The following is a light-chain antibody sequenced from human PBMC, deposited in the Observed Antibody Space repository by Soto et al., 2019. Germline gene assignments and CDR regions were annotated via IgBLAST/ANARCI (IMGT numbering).Light chain of an antibody. CDR1: QDISDY. CDR2: GAS. CDR3: QKYNSAPKA. J-gene: IGKJ1*01. V-gene: IGKV1-27*01. Sequence: DIQMTQSPSSLSASIGDRVTITCRASQDISDYLAWYQQKPGKVPKLLIYGASTLHSGVPSRFSGSGSGTDFTLTISSLQPDDIATYYCQKYNSAPKAFGQGTKVEIK.